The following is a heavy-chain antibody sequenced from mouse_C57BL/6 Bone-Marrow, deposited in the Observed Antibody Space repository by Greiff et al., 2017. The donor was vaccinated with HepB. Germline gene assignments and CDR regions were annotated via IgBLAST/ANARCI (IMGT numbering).Heavy chain of an antibody. CDR2: INPNNGGT. D-gene: IGHD1-1*01. Sequence: EVQLQQSGPELVKPGASVKISCKASGYTFTDYYMNWVKQSHGKSLEWIGDINPNNGGTSYNQKFKGKATLTVDKSSSTAYMELRSLTSEDSAVYYCARTLRSAWFAYWGQGTLVTVSA. V-gene: IGHV1-26*01. CDR3: ARTLRSAWFAY. J-gene: IGHJ3*01. CDR1: GYTFTDYY.